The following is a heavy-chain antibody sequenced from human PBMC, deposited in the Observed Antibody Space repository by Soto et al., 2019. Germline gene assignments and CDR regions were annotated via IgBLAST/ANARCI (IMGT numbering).Heavy chain of an antibody. V-gene: IGHV4-39*01. Sequence: SETLSLTCTVSGGSISSSSYYWGWIRQPPGKGLEWIGSIYYSGSTYYNPSLKSRVTISVDTSKNQFSLKLSSVTAADTAVCYCARARAITGTTGYYYYGMDVWGQGTTVTVSS. CDR3: ARARAITGTTGYYYYGMDV. CDR1: GGSISSSSYY. CDR2: IYYSGST. D-gene: IGHD1-7*01. J-gene: IGHJ6*02.